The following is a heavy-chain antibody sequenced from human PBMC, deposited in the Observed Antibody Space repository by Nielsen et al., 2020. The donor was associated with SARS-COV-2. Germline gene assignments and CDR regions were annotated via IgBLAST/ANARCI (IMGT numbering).Heavy chain of an antibody. D-gene: IGHD3-22*01. Sequence: WIRQPPGKGLEWIGSIYYSGSTYYNPSLKSRVTISVDTSKNQFSLKLSSVTAADTAVYYCARQEGSSGYYYYYYYYGMDVWGQGTTVTVSS. CDR2: IYYSGST. CDR3: ARQEGSSGYYYYYYYYGMDV. V-gene: IGHV4-39*01. J-gene: IGHJ6*02.